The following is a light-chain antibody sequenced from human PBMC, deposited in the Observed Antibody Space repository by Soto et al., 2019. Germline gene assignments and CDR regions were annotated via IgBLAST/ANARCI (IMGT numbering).Light chain of an antibody. CDR1: SRDIAASNF. V-gene: IGLV2-14*01. J-gene: IGLJ1*01. CDR3: SSYTANSVTLYV. Sequence: QSALTQPASVSGSPGQSITTSCTGTSRDIAASNFVSWYQQRPGKAPKVMIYEVSNRPSGVSNRFSGSKSGTTASLTISGLQAEDEADYYCSSYTANSVTLYVFGTGTKVTVL. CDR2: EVS.